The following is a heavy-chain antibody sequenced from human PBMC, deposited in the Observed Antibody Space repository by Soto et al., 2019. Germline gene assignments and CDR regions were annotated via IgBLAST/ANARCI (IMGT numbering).Heavy chain of an antibody. D-gene: IGHD2-21*01. CDR3: AKEMIASTLADFFDY. J-gene: IGHJ4*02. CDR1: AFIFSNYG. Sequence: EVQLLESGGGLIQPGGSLRLSCEASAFIFSNYGMTWVRLAPGKGLEWVSTISGSGGRTFYADPVKGRFTISRDNSKNTLYMQMNSLRSEDTAVYYCAKEMIASTLADFFDYWGQGTLVTVSS. CDR2: ISGSGGRT. V-gene: IGHV3-23*01.